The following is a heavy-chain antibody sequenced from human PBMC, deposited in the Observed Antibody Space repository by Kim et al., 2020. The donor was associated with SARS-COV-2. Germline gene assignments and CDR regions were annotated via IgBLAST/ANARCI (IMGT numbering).Heavy chain of an antibody. D-gene: IGHD2-15*01. CDR3: TRAYSGSYFDQ. CDR1: GFTFSSYW. V-gene: IGHV3-74*01. CDR2: IKTDGSST. Sequence: GGSLRLSCVASGFTFSSYWMYWVRQGTGKGLVWVSHIKTDGSSTTYADSVKGRFTISRDNAKNTLFLQMNSLRAEDTAVYYCTRAYSGSYFDQWGQGTLV. J-gene: IGHJ4*02.